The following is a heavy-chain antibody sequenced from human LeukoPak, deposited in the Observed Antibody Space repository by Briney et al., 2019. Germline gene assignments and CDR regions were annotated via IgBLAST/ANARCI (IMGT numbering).Heavy chain of an antibody. D-gene: IGHD3-10*01. J-gene: IGHJ4*02. CDR1: GGSICRSDDK. CDR3: ARVSGPEYYFDY. CDR2: IYHSGST. V-gene: IGHV4-30-2*01. Sequence: SETLSLTCTVSGGSICRSDDKWGWIRQPPGKGLEWIGYIYHSGSTYYNPSLKSRVTISVDRSKNQFSLKLSSVTAADTAVYYCARVSGPEYYFDYWGQGTLVTVSS.